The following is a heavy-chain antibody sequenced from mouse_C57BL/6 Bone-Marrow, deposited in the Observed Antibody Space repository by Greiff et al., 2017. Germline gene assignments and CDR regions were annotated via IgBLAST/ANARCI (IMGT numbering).Heavy chain of an antibody. J-gene: IGHJ3*01. CDR1: GFSFNTYA. V-gene: IGHV10-1*01. CDR3: VSPPWFAY. CDR2: IRSKSNNYAT. Sequence: GGGLVQPKGSLKLSCAASGFSFNTYALNWVRQAPGKGLEWVARIRSKSNNYATYYADSVKDRFTISRDDLESMLYLQMNSLITEDTAVDYCVSPPWFAYWGQGTLVTVSA.